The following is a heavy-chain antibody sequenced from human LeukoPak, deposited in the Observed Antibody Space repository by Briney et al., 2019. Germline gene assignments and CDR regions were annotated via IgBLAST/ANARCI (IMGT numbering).Heavy chain of an antibody. CDR3: ARDGGYDLAGVNWFDP. CDR2: IKQDGSEK. V-gene: IGHV3-7*03. Sequence: PGGSLRLSCAASGFTFTNNFMSWVRQAPGKGLEWVANIKQDGSEKYYVDSVKGRFTISRDNAKNSLYLQMNSLRAEDTALYYCARDGGYDLAGVNWFDPWGQGTLVTVSS. D-gene: IGHD5-12*01. CDR1: GFTFTNNF. J-gene: IGHJ5*02.